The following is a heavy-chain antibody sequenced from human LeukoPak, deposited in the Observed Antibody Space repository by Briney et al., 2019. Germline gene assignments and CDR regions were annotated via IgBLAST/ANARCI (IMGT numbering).Heavy chain of an antibody. V-gene: IGHV1-69*04. CDR2: IIPILGIA. D-gene: IGHD1-26*01. J-gene: IGHJ4*02. CDR1: GGTFSSYT. Sequence: KVSCKASGGTFSSYTISWVRQAPGQGLEGMGRIIPILGIANYAQKFQGRVTITADKSTSTAYMELSSLRSEDTAVYYCARETRYSGSYEVYWGQGTLVTVSS. CDR3: ARETRYSGSYEVY.